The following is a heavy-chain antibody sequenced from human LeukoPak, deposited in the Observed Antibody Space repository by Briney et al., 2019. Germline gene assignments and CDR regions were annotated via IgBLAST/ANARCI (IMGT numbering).Heavy chain of an antibody. CDR1: GFTFRSYE. V-gene: IGHV3-48*03. D-gene: IGHD6-19*01. CDR3: AGLVLDY. J-gene: IGHJ4*02. Sequence: GGSLSLSCAASGFTFRSYEMAWVRPAPGKGLEWVSYISGSGSTIYYTDSVKGRFTISRDNAKNSLYLQMNSLRAEDTAVYYCAGLVLDYWGQGTLVTVSS. CDR2: ISGSGSTI.